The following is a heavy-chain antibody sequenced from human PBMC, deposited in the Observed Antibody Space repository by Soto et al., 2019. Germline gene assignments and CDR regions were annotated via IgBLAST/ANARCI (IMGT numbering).Heavy chain of an antibody. CDR1: GFAFSTKW. CDR3: ARIPYSDTDPCP. Sequence: EVQLVESGGGLVQPGGSLRLSCAASGFAFSTKWMHWVRQGPGNGLVWVSRINIDGTTTNYADSVKGRFTISRDNAKNMLYLQMDSLRAEDTAVYYCARIPYSDTDPCPWGQGTLVTVSS. CDR2: INIDGTTT. J-gene: IGHJ5*02. V-gene: IGHV3-74*01. D-gene: IGHD1-26*01.